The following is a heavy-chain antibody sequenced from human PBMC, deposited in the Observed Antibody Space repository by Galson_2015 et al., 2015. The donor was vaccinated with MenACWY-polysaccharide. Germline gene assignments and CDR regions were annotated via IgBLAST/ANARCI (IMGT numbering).Heavy chain of an antibody. Sequence: SLRLSCAASGFSFRRHAMHWVRQTPGKGLEWVAVISYDGSNKYYADSVKGRFTISRDNSKNTLSVQMDGLRPEDTAVYYCARQLDHSSSSGLWYFDFWGQGTLVTVSS. V-gene: IGHV3-30-3*01. CDR1: GFSFRRHA. CDR3: ARQLDHSSSSGLWYFDF. D-gene: IGHD6-6*01. J-gene: IGHJ4*02. CDR2: ISYDGSNK.